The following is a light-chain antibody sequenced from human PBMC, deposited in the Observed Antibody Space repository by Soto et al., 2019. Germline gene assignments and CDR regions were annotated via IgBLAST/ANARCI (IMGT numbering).Light chain of an antibody. J-gene: IGKJ1*01. CDR2: DAF. Sequence: EVVMTQSPATLSVSPGERVTLSCRASQSVSSNLAWYQQKPGQAPRLLIYDAFTRATGIPARFSGSGSGTEFTLTISSLQSEDFATYYCQHYNSYSEAFGQGTKVELK. CDR3: QHYNSYSEA. CDR1: QSVSSN. V-gene: IGKV3-15*01.